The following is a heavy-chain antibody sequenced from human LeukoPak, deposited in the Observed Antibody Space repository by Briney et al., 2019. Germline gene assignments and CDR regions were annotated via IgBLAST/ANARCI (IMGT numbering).Heavy chain of an antibody. Sequence: QPGRSLRLSCAASGFTFSSYGMHWVRQAPGKGLEWVAVISYDGSNKYYADSVKGRFTISRDNSKNTLYLQMNSLRAEDTAVYYCAKDHGDSSGWYCLDYWGQGTLVTVSS. J-gene: IGHJ4*02. CDR1: GFTFSSYG. V-gene: IGHV3-30*18. CDR2: ISYDGSNK. CDR3: AKDHGDSSGWYCLDY. D-gene: IGHD6-19*01.